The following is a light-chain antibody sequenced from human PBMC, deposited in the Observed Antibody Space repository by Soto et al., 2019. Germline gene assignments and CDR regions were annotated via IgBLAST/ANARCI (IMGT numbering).Light chain of an antibody. CDR1: SSDVGGYNY. CDR2: DVS. V-gene: IGLV2-14*01. Sequence: QSALSQPSSVSGSTGQSVTISCTGTSSDVGGYNYVFWYQQHPGKAPKLMIYDVSNRPSGVSNRFSGSKSGNTASLTISGLQAEDEADYYRSSYTTSSTPFYVFGTGTKVTVL. CDR3: SSYTTSSTPFYV. J-gene: IGLJ1*01.